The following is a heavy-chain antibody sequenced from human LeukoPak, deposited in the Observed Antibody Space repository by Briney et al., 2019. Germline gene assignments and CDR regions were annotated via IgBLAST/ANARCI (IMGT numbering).Heavy chain of an antibody. CDR1: GYNLNSYG. D-gene: IGHD3-9*01. Sequence: ASVKVSCKASGYNLNSYGISWVRQTPGQGLEWMGWISVHNGNTNYAQKLQGRVIMTTDTSTSTAYMELRSLRSDDTAVYYCARDYYDILTGYYNFDYWGQGTLVTVSS. J-gene: IGHJ4*02. CDR3: ARDYYDILTGYYNFDY. V-gene: IGHV1-18*01. CDR2: ISVHNGNT.